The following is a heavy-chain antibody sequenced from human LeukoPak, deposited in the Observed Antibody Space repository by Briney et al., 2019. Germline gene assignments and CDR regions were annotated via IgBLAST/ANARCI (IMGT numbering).Heavy chain of an antibody. Sequence: PGGSLRLSCAASGFTFSSYAMSWVRQAPGKGLEWVSAISGSGGSTYYADSVKGRFTISRDNSKNTLYLQMNSLRAEDTAVYYCAKTNLAGIAARTPFDYWGQGTLVTVSS. J-gene: IGHJ4*02. CDR3: AKTNLAGIAARTPFDY. V-gene: IGHV3-23*01. D-gene: IGHD6-6*01. CDR2: ISGSGGST. CDR1: GFTFSSYA.